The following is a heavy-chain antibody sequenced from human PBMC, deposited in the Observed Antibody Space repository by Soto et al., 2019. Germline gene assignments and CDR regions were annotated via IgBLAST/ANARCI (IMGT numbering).Heavy chain of an antibody. Sequence: GGSLRLSCAASGFTFGSYAMSWVRQAPGKGLEWVSAISGSGGSTYYADSVKGRFTISRDNSKNTLYLQMNSLRAEDTAVYYCAKEGYYYDSSGYFSYWGQGTLVTVSS. V-gene: IGHV3-23*01. D-gene: IGHD3-22*01. J-gene: IGHJ4*02. CDR3: AKEGYYYDSSGYFSY. CDR2: ISGSGGST. CDR1: GFTFGSYA.